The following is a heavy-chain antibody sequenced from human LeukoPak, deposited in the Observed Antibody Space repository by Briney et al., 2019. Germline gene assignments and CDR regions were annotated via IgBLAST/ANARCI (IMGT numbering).Heavy chain of an antibody. V-gene: IGHV4-59*01. CDR3: ARNLGYCGTTGCYWFDP. CDR1: SGSISSYY. Sequence: PSETLSLTCTVSSGSISSYYWSWIRQSPGKGLEWIGYVYYSGSAKYNPSLESRVTISVDTSKNQFSLNLSSVTAADTAVYYCARNLGYCGTTGCYWFDPWGQGTLVTVSS. D-gene: IGHD2-2*01. J-gene: IGHJ5*02. CDR2: VYYSGSA.